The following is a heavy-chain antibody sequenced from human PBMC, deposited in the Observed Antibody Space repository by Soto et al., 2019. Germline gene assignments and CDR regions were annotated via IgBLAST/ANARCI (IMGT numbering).Heavy chain of an antibody. J-gene: IGHJ4*02. V-gene: IGHV5-51*01. D-gene: IGHD3-16*01. CDR1: GYSFTSYW. Sequence: PGESLKISCKASGYSFTSYWIGWVRQMPGKGLVWMGIIYPGDSDTRYRPSLLGQVTISADKSISTAYLQWNTLKASDTAMYYCVRPNFGALTHFDFWGQGTLVTVSS. CDR2: IYPGDSDT. CDR3: VRPNFGALTHFDF.